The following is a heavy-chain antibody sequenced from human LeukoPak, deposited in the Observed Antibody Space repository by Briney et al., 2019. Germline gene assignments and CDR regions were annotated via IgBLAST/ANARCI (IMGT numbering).Heavy chain of an antibody. D-gene: IGHD1-26*01. Sequence: HGASVKVSCKASGYTFSNYGISWVRQAPGQGLEWMGWISVDSGNTNYAQKLQGRVTLTTDTSTSTAYMELRSLRSDDTAVYYCARGYSGRLLDYWGQGSLVTVSS. CDR3: ARGYSGRLLDY. V-gene: IGHV1-18*01. CDR2: ISVDSGNT. CDR1: GYTFSNYG. J-gene: IGHJ4*02.